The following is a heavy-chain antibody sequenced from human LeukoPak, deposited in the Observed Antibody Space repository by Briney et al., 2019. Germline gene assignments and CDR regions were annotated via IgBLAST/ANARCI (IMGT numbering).Heavy chain of an antibody. CDR2: ISSSGSTI. V-gene: IGHV3-11*01. CDR1: GGSISSSSYY. CDR3: ARDPGSGSYTNY. J-gene: IGHJ4*02. Sequence: LSLTCTVSGGSISSSSYYWGWIRQPPGKGLEWVSYISSSGSTIYYADSVKGRFTISRDNAKNSLYLQMNSLRAEDTAVYYCARDPGSGSYTNYWGQGTLVTVSS. D-gene: IGHD3-10*01.